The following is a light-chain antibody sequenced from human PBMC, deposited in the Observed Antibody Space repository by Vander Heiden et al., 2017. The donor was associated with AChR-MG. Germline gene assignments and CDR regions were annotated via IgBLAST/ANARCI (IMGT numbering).Light chain of an antibody. Sequence: DIQMTQSPSSLSASVGDRVTITCRASQSISSYLNWYQQKPGKAPKLLIYAASSFQSGVPSRFSGSGSGTDFTLTISSLQREDFATYYCQQSFSTPLTFGGGTKVEIK. CDR3: QQSFSTPLT. CDR1: QSISSY. V-gene: IGKV1-39*01. J-gene: IGKJ4*01. CDR2: AAS.